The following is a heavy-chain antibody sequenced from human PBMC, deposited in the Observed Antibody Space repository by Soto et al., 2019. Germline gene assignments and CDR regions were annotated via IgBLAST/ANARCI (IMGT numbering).Heavy chain of an antibody. V-gene: IGHV3-23*01. Sequence: PGGSLILSCASSEFTFSSYAMCWVRQGPGKGLEWVAVVSIGGSTHYADSVRGRFTISRDNSKNTLSLQMNSLTAEDTAVYFCAKRRGAGGHFDYWGQGALVTVS. CDR3: AKRRGAGGHFDY. J-gene: IGHJ4*02. CDR2: VSIGGST. D-gene: IGHD2-15*01. CDR1: EFTFSSYA.